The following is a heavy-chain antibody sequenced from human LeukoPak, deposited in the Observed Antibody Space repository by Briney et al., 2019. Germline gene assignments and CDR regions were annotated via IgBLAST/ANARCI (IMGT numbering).Heavy chain of an antibody. J-gene: IGHJ4*02. CDR1: GFTFSSYG. Sequence: GGSLRLSCAASGFTFSSYGMHWVRQAPGKGREWVAFIRYDGSNKYYADSVKGRFTISRDNSKNTLYLQMNSLRAEDTAVYYCAKEDGGYCSSTSCYASSYWGQGTLVTVSS. CDR3: AKEDGGYCSSTSCYASSY. V-gene: IGHV3-30*02. CDR2: IRYDGSNK. D-gene: IGHD2-2*01.